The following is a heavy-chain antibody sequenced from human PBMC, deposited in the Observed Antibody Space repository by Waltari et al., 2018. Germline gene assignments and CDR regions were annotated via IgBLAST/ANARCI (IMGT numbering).Heavy chain of an antibody. CDR1: GGTFSSYT. CDR2: IIPILGIA. CDR3: ASPGQASAFDI. J-gene: IGHJ3*02. D-gene: IGHD2-2*01. V-gene: IGHV1-69*02. Sequence: QVQLVQSGAEVKKPGSSVKVSCKASGGTFSSYTIRWGRQAPGQGLEWMGRIIPILGIANYAQKFQGRVTITADKSTSTAYMELSSLRSEDTAVYYCASPGQASAFDIWGQGTMVTVSS.